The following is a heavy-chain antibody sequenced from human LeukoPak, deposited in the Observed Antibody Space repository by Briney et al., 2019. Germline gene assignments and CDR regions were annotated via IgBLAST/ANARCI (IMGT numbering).Heavy chain of an antibody. Sequence: ASVKVSCKASGYTFTSYDINWVRQATGQGLEWMGWMNPNSGNTGYAQKFQGRVTMTRNTSISTAYMELSSLRSEGTAVYYCAVYYYDSSGYPPFDYWGQGTLVTVSS. J-gene: IGHJ4*02. D-gene: IGHD3-22*01. CDR2: MNPNSGNT. V-gene: IGHV1-8*01. CDR3: AVYYYDSSGYPPFDY. CDR1: GYTFTSYD.